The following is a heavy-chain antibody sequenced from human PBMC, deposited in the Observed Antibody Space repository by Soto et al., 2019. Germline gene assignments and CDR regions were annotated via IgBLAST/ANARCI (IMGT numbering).Heavy chain of an antibody. CDR2: IVVGSGNT. CDR1: GFTFTSSA. J-gene: IGHJ5*02. CDR3: AADTPPRSLVHPVVVVPVT. Sequence: GASVKVSCKASGFTFTSSAVQWVRQARGQRLEWIGWIVVGSGNTNYAQKFQERVTITRDMSTSTAYMELSSLRSEDTAVYYCAADTPPRSLVHPVVVVPVTWGQGTLVTVSS. V-gene: IGHV1-58*01. D-gene: IGHD2-15*01.